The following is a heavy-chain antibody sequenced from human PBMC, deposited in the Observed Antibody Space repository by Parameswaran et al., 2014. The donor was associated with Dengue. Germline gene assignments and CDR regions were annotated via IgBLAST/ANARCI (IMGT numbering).Heavy chain of an antibody. V-gene: IGHV1-69*01. J-gene: IGHJ4*02. CDR3: AVALPGATAPGGFDY. Sequence: SWVRQAPGQGPEWMGAIIPIFGTAKYVQKFQGRVTITADESTSTAYMELSSLTSEDTAVYYCAVALPGATAPGGFDYWGQGTLVTVSS. CDR2: IIPIFGTA. D-gene: IGHD2-2*01.